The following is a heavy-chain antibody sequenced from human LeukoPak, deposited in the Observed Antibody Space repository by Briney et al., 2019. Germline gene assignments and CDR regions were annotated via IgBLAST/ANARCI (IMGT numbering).Heavy chain of an antibody. CDR3: AREQGGYSGYDLYSKRFDP. CDR2: ISYDGSNK. CDR1: GFTFSNYP. D-gene: IGHD5-12*01. V-gene: IGHV3-30*04. Sequence: PGGSLRLSCAASGFTFSNYPMHWVRQAPGKGLEWVAVISYDGSNKYYADSVKGRFTISRDNSKNTLYLQMNSLRGEDTAVYYCAREQGGYSGYDLYSKRFDPWGQGTLVTVSS. J-gene: IGHJ5*02.